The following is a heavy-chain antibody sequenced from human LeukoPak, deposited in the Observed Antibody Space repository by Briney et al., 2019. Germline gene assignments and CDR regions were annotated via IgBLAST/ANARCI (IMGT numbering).Heavy chain of an antibody. D-gene: IGHD6-13*01. CDR2: ASYDGGNK. CDR1: GFALSMYT. CDR3: ARVAAPRSNDY. Sequence: GGSLRLSCAASGFALSMYTLHWVRQAPGKGLECVAIASYDGGNKYYADSVKSRFTISRDNSKNTLYLQMNSLKTEDTAVYYCARVAAPRSNDYWGQGTLVTVSS. J-gene: IGHJ4*02. V-gene: IGHV3-30-3*01.